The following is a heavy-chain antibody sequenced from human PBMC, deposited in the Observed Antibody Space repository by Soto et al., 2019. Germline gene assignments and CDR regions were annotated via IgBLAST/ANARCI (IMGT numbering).Heavy chain of an antibody. CDR1: GFTFSSYA. D-gene: IGHD6-13*01. V-gene: IGHV3-23*01. J-gene: IGHJ4*02. Sequence: GGSLRLSCAASGFTFSSYAMRWVRQAPGKGLEWVSAISGSGGSTYYAASVKGRFTISRDKSKNTLYLQRNSLRAEDAAVYYCAKVMMQGSSWEAGFDDWGQGTMVTVSS. CDR2: ISGSGGST. CDR3: AKVMMQGSSWEAGFDD.